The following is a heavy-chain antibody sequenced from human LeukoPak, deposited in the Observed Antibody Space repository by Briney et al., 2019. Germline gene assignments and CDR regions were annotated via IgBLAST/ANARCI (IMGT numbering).Heavy chain of an antibody. D-gene: IGHD2-8*02. Sequence: KPGGSLRLSCAASGFTFNTYIMIWVCPAPGKGLGWVSYITSTSSYMYYADAVNGRFTTSRDNAKNSLYLQMNSLRAEETAVYYCARDESTGHVSLWGQGSLVIVSS. J-gene: IGHJ4*02. V-gene: IGHV3-21*03. CDR2: ITSTSSYM. CDR3: ARDESTGHVSL. CDR1: GFTFNTYI.